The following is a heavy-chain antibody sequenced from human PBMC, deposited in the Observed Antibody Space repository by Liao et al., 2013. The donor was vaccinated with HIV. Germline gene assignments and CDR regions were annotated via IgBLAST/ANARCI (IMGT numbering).Heavy chain of an antibody. J-gene: IGHJ6*03. D-gene: IGHD2-2*01. V-gene: IGHV4-39*07. CDR2: IYYTGST. CDR1: GGSISSRGYY. CDR3: ARDSSLYCSSTSCYSDYMDV. Sequence: QVQLQESGPGLVKPSETLSLTCTVSGGSISSRGYYWGWIRQPPGKGLEWIGSIYYTGSTYYNRSLKSRVTISEDASKNQFSLKLSSVTAADTAVYYCARDSSLYCSSTSCYSDYMDVWGKGTTVTVSS.